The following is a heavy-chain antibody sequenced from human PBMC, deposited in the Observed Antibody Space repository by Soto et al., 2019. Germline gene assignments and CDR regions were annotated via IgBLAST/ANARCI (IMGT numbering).Heavy chain of an antibody. CDR2: ITSSTRTT. J-gene: IGHJ6*02. CDR1: GFTLKSYE. D-gene: IGHD3-10*01. V-gene: IGHV3-48*03. Sequence: DEQLVESGGGLVQSGGSLRLSCEASGFTLKSYEVNWVRQAPGKGLEWISYITSSTRTTYYADSVKGRFTISRDNARKSVYLQMNSLRVEDTAIYYCARGNTSIQGDISHYNGLDVWGQGTTVTVSS. CDR3: ARGNTSIQGDISHYNGLDV.